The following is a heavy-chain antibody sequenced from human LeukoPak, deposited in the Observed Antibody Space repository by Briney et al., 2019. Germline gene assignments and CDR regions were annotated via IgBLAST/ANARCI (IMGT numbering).Heavy chain of an antibody. J-gene: IGHJ3*02. CDR2: IYYSGST. CDR3: ARDSEAYCGGDCYGAFDI. V-gene: IGHV4-59*01. D-gene: IGHD2-21*02. Sequence: SETLSLTCTASGGSISSYYWSWIRQPPGKGLEWIGYIYYSGSTNYNPSLKGRVTISVDTSKIQFSLKLSSVTAADTAVYYCARDSEAYCGGDCYGAFDIWGQGTMVTVSS. CDR1: GGSISSYY.